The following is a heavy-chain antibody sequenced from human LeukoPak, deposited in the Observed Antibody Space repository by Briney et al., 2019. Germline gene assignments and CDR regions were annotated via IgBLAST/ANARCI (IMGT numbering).Heavy chain of an antibody. V-gene: IGHV4-34*01. CDR3: ASLPSIAAAVGY. J-gene: IGHJ4*02. D-gene: IGHD6-25*01. CDR1: GGSFSGYY. CDR2: INHSGST. Sequence: SETLSLTCAAYGGSFSGYYWSWIRQPPEKGLEWIGEINHSGSTNYNPSLKSRVTISVDTSKNQFSLKLSSVTAADTAVYYCASLPSIAAAVGYWGQGTLVTVSS.